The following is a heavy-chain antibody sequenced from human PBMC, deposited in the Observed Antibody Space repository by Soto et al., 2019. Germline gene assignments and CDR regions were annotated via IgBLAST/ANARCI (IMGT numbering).Heavy chain of an antibody. CDR2: ISGSGGST. Sequence: GGSLRLSCAASGFTFSSYAMSWVRQAPGKGLEWVSAISGSGGSTYYADSVKGRFTISRDNSKNTLYPQMNSLRAEDTAVYYCAKDIVVVVAATNDYWGQGTLVTVSS. V-gene: IGHV3-23*01. CDR1: GFTFSSYA. J-gene: IGHJ4*02. D-gene: IGHD2-15*01. CDR3: AKDIVVVVAATNDY.